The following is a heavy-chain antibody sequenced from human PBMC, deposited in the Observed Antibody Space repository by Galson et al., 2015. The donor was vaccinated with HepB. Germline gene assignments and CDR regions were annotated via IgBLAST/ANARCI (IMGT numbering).Heavy chain of an antibody. D-gene: IGHD3-3*01. Sequence: SLRLSCAASGFTFSSYGMHWVRQAPGKGLEWVAVIWYDGSNKYYADSVKGRFTISRDNSKNTLYLQMNSLRAEDTAVYYCARDNPAYYDFRSAPSNYMDVWGKGTTVTVSS. CDR3: ARDNPAYYDFRSAPSNYMDV. V-gene: IGHV3-33*01. CDR1: GFTFSSYG. CDR2: IWYDGSNK. J-gene: IGHJ6*03.